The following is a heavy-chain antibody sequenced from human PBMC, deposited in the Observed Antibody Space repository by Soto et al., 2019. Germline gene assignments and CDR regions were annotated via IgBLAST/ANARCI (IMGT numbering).Heavy chain of an antibody. V-gene: IGHV1-69*02. CDR1: GGTFSSYT. J-gene: IGHJ3*01. D-gene: IGHD5-18*01. CDR3: AGPPGYSYGDYDFDF. CDR2: NIPILGIA. Sequence: QVQLVQSGAEVKKPGYSVKFSCKASGGTFSSYTISRVRQAPGQRLEWLGRNIPILGIANYQQKFHGRVTINAGKPPSTVTMGLSSLRSEDTAVQSFAGPPGYSYGDYDFDFWAKGTMDTVSS.